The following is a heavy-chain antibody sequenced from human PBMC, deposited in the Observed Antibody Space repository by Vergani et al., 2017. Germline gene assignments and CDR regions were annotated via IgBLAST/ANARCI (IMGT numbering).Heavy chain of an antibody. Sequence: QVQLQQWGAGLLKPSETLSLTCAVYGGSFSGYYWSWIRQPPGKGLEWIGEINHSGSTNYNPSLKSRVTISVDTSKNQFSLKLSSVTAAYTAVYYCAREPRYCSSTSCYSSSLSRRTQRYYYMDVWGKGTTVTVSS. CDR1: GGSFSGYY. D-gene: IGHD2-2*02. CDR3: AREPRYCSSTSCYSSSLSRRTQRYYYMDV. V-gene: IGHV4-34*01. CDR2: INHSGST. J-gene: IGHJ6*03.